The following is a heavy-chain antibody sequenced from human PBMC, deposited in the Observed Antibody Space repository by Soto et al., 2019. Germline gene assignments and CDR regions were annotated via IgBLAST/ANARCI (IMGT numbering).Heavy chain of an antibody. D-gene: IGHD4-17*01. CDR1: GYTFTGYY. CDR3: ARSFGAIGPFYGDYPFDY. V-gene: IGHV1-2*02. CDR2: INPNSGGT. Sequence: ASVKVSCKASGYTFTGYYMHWVRQAPGQGLEWMGWINPNSGGTNYAQKFQSRVTMTRDTSISTAYMELSRLRSDDTAVYYCARSFGAIGPFYGDYPFDYWGQGTLVTVSS. J-gene: IGHJ4*02.